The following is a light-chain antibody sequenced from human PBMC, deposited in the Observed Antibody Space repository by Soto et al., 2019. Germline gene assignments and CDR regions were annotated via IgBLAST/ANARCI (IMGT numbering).Light chain of an antibody. CDR3: QQGHNWPLT. CDR1: QSISTE. V-gene: IGKV3-15*01. CDR2: SAS. J-gene: IGKJ2*01. Sequence: EIVMTQSPATLSVSPGERATLSCRASQSISTELAWYQQKPGQPPRLLIYSASTRATGVPARFTGSGSGSEFTLTISGLQSEDFAVYYCQQGHNWPLTFVQGTRLE.